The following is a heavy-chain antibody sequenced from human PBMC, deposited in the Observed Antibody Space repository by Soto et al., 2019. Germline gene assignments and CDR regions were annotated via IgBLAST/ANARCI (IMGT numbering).Heavy chain of an antibody. J-gene: IGHJ4*02. CDR2: IYFRGST. Sequence: PSETLSLTCTVSGGSISSYYWIWIRQPPGKGLEWIGYIYFRGSTKYNPSLKSRVTISIDTSQNQFSLKLNSVAAADTAVYYCALTMVRGVVPREFEFWGPGTLVTVSS. CDR1: GGSISSYY. D-gene: IGHD3-10*01. CDR3: ALTMVRGVVPREFEF. V-gene: IGHV4-59*12.